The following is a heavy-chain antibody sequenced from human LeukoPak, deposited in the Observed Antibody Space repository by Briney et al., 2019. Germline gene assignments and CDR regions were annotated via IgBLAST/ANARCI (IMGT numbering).Heavy chain of an antibody. D-gene: IGHD2-15*01. Sequence: KPSETLSLTCTVSGYSISSGYYWGWIRQPPGKGLEWIGSIYHSGSTYYNPSLKSRVTISVDTSKNQFSLKLSSVTAADTAVYYCARECSGGSCYRDYWGQGTPVTVSS. J-gene: IGHJ4*02. V-gene: IGHV4-38-2*02. CDR2: IYHSGST. CDR3: ARECSGGSCYRDY. CDR1: GYSISSGYY.